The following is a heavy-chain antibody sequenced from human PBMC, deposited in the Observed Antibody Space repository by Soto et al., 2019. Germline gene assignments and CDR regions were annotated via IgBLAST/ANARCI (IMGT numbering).Heavy chain of an antibody. CDR2: ISSSSSYI. Sequence: EVQLVESGGGLVKPGGSLRLSCAASEFTFSSYNMNWVRQSPGKGLEWVSSISSSSSYIYYADSVKGRFTISRDNAKNSLYLQMSSLRAEDTAVYYCARVHYYDSSAYYLWGQGTLVTVSS. D-gene: IGHD3-22*01. CDR3: ARVHYYDSSAYYL. J-gene: IGHJ4*02. CDR1: EFTFSSYN. V-gene: IGHV3-21*01.